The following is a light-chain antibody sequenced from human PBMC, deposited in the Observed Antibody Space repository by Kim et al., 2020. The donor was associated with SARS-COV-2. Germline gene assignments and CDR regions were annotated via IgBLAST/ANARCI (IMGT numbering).Light chain of an antibody. CDR2: GKN. V-gene: IGLV3-19*01. CDR1: SLRSYY. CDR3: NSRDSSGNHWV. Sequence: ALGQTVRSTCQGDSLRSYYASWYQQKPGQAPVLVIYGKNNRPSGIPDRFSGSSSGNTASLTIPGAQAEDEADYYCNSRDSSGNHWVFGGGTQLTVL. J-gene: IGLJ3*02.